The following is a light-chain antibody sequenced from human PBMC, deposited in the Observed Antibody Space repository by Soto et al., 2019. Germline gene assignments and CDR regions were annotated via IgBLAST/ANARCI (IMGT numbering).Light chain of an antibody. V-gene: IGLV2-8*01. CDR3: SSYAGSNNHVV. CDR2: EVT. Sequence: QSVLTQPPSASGSPGQAVTISCTGTSSDIGDYDYVSWYQQHPGKAPKLMIYEVTKRPSGVPDRFSGSKSGNTASLTVSGLQADDEDDYFCSSYAGSNNHVVFGGGTKVTVL. CDR1: SSDIGDYDY. J-gene: IGLJ2*01.